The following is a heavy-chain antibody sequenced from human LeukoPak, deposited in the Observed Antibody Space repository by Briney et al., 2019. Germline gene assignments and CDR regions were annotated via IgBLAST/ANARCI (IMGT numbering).Heavy chain of an antibody. CDR1: GYTFTSYG. CDR2: ISAYNGNT. V-gene: IGHV1-18*01. J-gene: IGHJ5*02. D-gene: IGHD3-9*01. CDR3: ARDHVLTGYYYWFDP. Sequence: ASVKVSCKASGYTFTSYGISWVRQAPGQGLEWMGWISAYNGNTNYAQKLQGRVTMTTDTSTSTAYMELRSLRSDDTAVYYCARDHVLTGYYYWFDPWGQGTLVTVSS.